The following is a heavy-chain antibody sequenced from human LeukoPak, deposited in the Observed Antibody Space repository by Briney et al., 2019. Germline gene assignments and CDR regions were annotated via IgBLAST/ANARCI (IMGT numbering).Heavy chain of an antibody. CDR2: ISSSGSTV. Sequence: PGRSLRLSCAASGFTFSSYSMNWVRQAPGKGLECVSYISSSGSTVYYADSVKGRFTISRDNAKNSLYLQMISLRDEDTAVYYCAGTVTTSYFDYWGQGTLVTVSS. D-gene: IGHD4-11*01. V-gene: IGHV3-48*02. J-gene: IGHJ4*02. CDR1: GFTFSSYS. CDR3: AGTVTTSYFDY.